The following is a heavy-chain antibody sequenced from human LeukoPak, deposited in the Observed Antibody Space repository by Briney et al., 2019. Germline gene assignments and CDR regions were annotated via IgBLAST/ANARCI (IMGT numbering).Heavy chain of an antibody. CDR1: GGSFSGYY. J-gene: IGHJ4*02. CDR3: ARSPPGDSSGYYGVDC. CDR2: INHSGST. V-gene: IGHV4-34*01. D-gene: IGHD3-22*01. Sequence: SETLSLTCAVYGGSFSGYYWSWIRQPPGKGLEWIGEINHSGSTNYNPSLKSRVTISVDTSKNQFSLKLSSVTAADTAVYYCARSPPGDSSGYYGVDCWGQGTLVTVSS.